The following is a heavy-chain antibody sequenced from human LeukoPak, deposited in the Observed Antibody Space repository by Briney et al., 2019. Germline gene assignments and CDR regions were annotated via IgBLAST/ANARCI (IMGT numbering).Heavy chain of an antibody. Sequence: GGSLRLSCAASGFIFNNYWMYWVRQAPGKELEWVATIKHDGSEEHYVDSVRGRFSISRDDAKNSVYLEMNSLRAEDTAVYYCARLGVPPTVATIDYWGQGTLVTVSS. V-gene: IGHV3-7*03. CDR2: IKHDGSEE. CDR3: ARLGVPPTVATIDY. CDR1: GFIFNNYW. D-gene: IGHD4-23*01. J-gene: IGHJ4*02.